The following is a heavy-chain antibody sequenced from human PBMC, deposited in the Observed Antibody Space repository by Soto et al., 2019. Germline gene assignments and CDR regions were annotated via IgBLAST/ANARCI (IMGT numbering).Heavy chain of an antibody. J-gene: IGHJ5*02. CDR1: GFTFSGFY. D-gene: IGHD3-3*01. Sequence: QVQLVESGGGLVKPGGYLRLSCVASGFTFSGFYMTWIRQAPGKGLGWVSYISQRGKALDYAGSVMGRFTISRDNAKITQYLQTNSLSGEDTPVYYCASESWDNYHSWGQGTLFTVTS. V-gene: IGHV3-11*01. CDR2: ISQRGKAL. CDR3: ASESWDNYHS.